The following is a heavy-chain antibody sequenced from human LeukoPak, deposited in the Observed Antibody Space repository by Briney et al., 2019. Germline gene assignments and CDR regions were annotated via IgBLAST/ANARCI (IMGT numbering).Heavy chain of an antibody. D-gene: IGHD6-19*01. V-gene: IGHV3-21*01. J-gene: IGHJ4*02. CDR2: ISSSSSYI. CDR1: GFTFSSYS. Sequence: GGSLKPSCAASGFTFSSYSMNWVRQAPGKGLEWVSSISSSSSYIYYADSVKGRFTISRDNAKNSLYLQMNSLRAEDTAVYYCARNLGSSGWYLPTDYWGQGTLVTVSS. CDR3: ARNLGSSGWYLPTDY.